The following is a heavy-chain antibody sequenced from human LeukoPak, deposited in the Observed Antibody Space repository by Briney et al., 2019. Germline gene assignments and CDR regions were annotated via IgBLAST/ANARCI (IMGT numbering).Heavy chain of an antibody. J-gene: IGHJ5*02. V-gene: IGHV1-2*06. CDR1: GYTFTGYY. D-gene: IGHD3-22*01. CDR2: INPNSGGT. Sequence: VKVSCKASGYTFTGYYMHWVRQAPGQGLEWMGRINPNSGGTNYAQKFQGRVTMTRDTSISTAYMELSRLRSDDTAVYYCARSKFTYYYDSSGSLNWFDPWGQGTLVTVSS. CDR3: ARSKFTYYYDSSGSLNWFDP.